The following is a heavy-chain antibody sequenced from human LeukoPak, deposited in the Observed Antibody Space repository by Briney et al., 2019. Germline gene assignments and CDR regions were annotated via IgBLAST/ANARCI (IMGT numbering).Heavy chain of an antibody. Sequence: PGGSLRLSCAASGFTFSSYWMSWVRQAPGKGMEWVAKIKEDGREKYYVDSVKGRLTIWRDNAQNSLYLQMNSLRAEDTAVYYCARVSGYSGYYDYCGQGTLVTVSS. V-gene: IGHV3-7*03. CDR3: ARVSGYSGYYDY. CDR1: GFTFSSYW. CDR2: IKEDGREK. J-gene: IGHJ4*02. D-gene: IGHD5-12*01.